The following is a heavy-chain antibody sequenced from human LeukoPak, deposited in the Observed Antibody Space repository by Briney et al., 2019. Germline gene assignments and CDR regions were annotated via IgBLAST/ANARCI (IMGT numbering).Heavy chain of an antibody. V-gene: IGHV3-21*01. CDR1: GFTFRSFA. CDR2: ISSSSSYI. D-gene: IGHD6-19*01. CDR3: ARDRGGWYYFDY. J-gene: IGHJ4*02. Sequence: GGSLRLSCAASGFTFRSFAMSWVRQAPGKGLEWVSSISSSSSYIYYADSVKGRFTISRDNAKNSLYLQMNSLRAEDTAVYYCARDRGGWYYFDYWGQGTLVTVSS.